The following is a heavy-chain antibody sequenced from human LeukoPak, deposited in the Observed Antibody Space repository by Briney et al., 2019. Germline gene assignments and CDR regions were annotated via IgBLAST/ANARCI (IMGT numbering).Heavy chain of an antibody. CDR3: ARGGVYYYDSSGYYNAFDI. D-gene: IGHD3-22*01. CDR1: GGTFSSYA. CDR2: IIPIFGTA. J-gene: IGHJ3*02. V-gene: IGHV1-69*13. Sequence: SVKVSCKASGGTFSSYAISWVRQAPGQGLEWMGGIIPIFGTANYAQKFQGRVTITADESTSTAYMELSSLRSEDTAVYYCARGGVYYYDSSGYYNAFDIWGQGTMVTVSS.